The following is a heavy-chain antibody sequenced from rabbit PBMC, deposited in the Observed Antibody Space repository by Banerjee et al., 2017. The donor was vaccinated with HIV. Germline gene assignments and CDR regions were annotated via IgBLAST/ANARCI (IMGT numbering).Heavy chain of an antibody. CDR1: GVSFTSNYY. CDR2: INASTGKP. D-gene: IGHD6-1*01. CDR3: ARDTASSFSSYGMDL. J-gene: IGHJ6*01. Sequence: QSLEESGGGLVKPGASLTLTCTASGVSFTSNYYMCWVRQAPGKGLEWIACINASTGKPVYATWAKGRFTISKASSTTVTLQMTSLTAADTATYFCARDTASSFSSYGMDLWGQGTLVTVS. V-gene: IGHV1S40*01.